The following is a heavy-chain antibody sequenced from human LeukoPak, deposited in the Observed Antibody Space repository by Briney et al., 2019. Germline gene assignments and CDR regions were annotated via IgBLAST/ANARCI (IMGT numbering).Heavy chain of an antibody. CDR3: ATILGSLYYYDSSGYFSRMPFDY. J-gene: IGHJ4*02. D-gene: IGHD3-22*01. CDR1: GFTFSRYG. CDR2: ISGSGGST. Sequence: GGSLRLSCAASGFTFSRYGMSWVRQAPGKGLEWVSAISGSGGSTYYADSVKGRFTISRDNSKNTLYLQMNSLRAEDTAVYYCATILGSLYYYDSSGYFSRMPFDYWGQGTLVTVSS. V-gene: IGHV3-23*01.